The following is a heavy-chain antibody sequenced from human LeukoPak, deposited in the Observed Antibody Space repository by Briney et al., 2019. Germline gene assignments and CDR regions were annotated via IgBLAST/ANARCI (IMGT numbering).Heavy chain of an antibody. V-gene: IGHV3-48*01. J-gene: IGHJ6*02. CDR3: ARSSSSSWAEFYYYYYGMDV. CDR1: GFTFSSYS. D-gene: IGHD6-13*01. Sequence: GGSLRLSCAASGFTFSSYSMNWVRQAPGKGLEWVSHISSSSSTIYYADSVKGRFTISRDNAKNSLYLQMNSLRAEDTAVYYCARSSSSSWAEFYYYYYGMDVWGQGTTVTVSS. CDR2: ISSSSSTI.